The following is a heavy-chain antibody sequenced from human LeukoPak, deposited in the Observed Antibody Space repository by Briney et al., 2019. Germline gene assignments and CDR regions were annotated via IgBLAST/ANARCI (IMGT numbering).Heavy chain of an antibody. D-gene: IGHD3-16*01. V-gene: IGHV3-73*01. Sequence: PGGSLRLSCAASGFTFSGSAMHWVRQASGKGLEWVGRIRSKANSYATEYGASVKGRFIISRDDSKNMAYLQMNSLKTEDTAVYYCTRHLADYWGQGTLVTVSS. J-gene: IGHJ4*02. CDR2: IRSKANSYAT. CDR3: TRHLADY. CDR1: GFTFSGSA.